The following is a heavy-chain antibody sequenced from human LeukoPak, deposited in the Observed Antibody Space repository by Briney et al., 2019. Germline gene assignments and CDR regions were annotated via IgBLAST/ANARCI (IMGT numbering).Heavy chain of an antibody. CDR1: GYTFTGYY. CDR3: ARDPGIVVVPAAHDY. CDR2: INPNSGGT. D-gene: IGHD2-2*01. J-gene: IGHJ4*02. V-gene: IGHV1-2*02. Sequence: ASVKVSCTASGYTFTGYYMHWVRQAPGQGLEWMGWINPNSGGTNYAQKFQGRVTMTRDTSISTAYMELSRLRSDDTAVYYCARDPGIVVVPAAHDYWGQGTLVTVSS.